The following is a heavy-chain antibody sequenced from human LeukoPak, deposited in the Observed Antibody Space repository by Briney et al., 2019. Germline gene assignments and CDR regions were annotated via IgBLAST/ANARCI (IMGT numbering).Heavy chain of an antibody. CDR1: GFSFSSYA. CDR3: AKVATVTTYALADY. CDR2: ISGSGGTT. V-gene: IGHV3-23*01. D-gene: IGHD4-17*01. J-gene: IGHJ4*02. Sequence: PGGSLRLSCAASGFSFSSYAINWVRQVPGKGLEWVSAISGSGGTTYYADSVKGRFTISRDNSKNTLYLQMNSLRAEDTAIYYCAKVATVTTYALADYWGQGTLVTVSP.